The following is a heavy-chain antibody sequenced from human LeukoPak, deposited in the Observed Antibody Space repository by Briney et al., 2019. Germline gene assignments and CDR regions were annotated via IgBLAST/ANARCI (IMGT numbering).Heavy chain of an antibody. V-gene: IGHV1-69*06. CDR3: ARALDYYDSSGYYYAYYFDY. CDR1: GGTFSSYA. D-gene: IGHD3-22*01. CDR2: IIPIFGTA. Sequence: ASVKVSCKASGGTFSSYAISWVRQAPGQGLEWMGGIIPIFGTANYAQKFQGRVTITADKSTSTAYMELSSLRSEDTAVYYCARALDYYDSSGYYYAYYFDYWGQGTLVTVSS. J-gene: IGHJ4*02.